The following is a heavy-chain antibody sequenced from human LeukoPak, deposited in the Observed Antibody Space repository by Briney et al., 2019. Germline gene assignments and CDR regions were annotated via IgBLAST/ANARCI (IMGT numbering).Heavy chain of an antibody. CDR2: INPNSGGT. CDR1: GYTFTGYY. V-gene: IGHV1-2*02. Sequence: GASVKVSCKASGYTFTGYYIHWVRQAPGQGLEWMGWINPNSGGTDYVQKFQGRVTMTRDTSISTAYMELSRLRSDDTAVYYCARGVALGNAFDIWGQGTMVTVSS. CDR3: ARGVALGNAFDI. J-gene: IGHJ3*02.